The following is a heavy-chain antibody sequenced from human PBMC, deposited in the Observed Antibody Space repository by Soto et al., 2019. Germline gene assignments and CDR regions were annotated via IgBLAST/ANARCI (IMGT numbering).Heavy chain of an antibody. CDR2: IIPIFGTA. CDR3: ARPGGYSYGYDYYYGMDV. V-gene: IGHV1-69*06. CDR1: GGTFSSYA. Sequence: ASVKVSCKASGGTFSSYAISWVRQAPGQGLGWMGGIIPIFGTANYAQKFQGRVTITADKSTSTAYMELSSLRSEDTAVYYCARPGGYSYGYDYYYGMDVWGQGTTVTVSS. J-gene: IGHJ6*02. D-gene: IGHD5-18*01.